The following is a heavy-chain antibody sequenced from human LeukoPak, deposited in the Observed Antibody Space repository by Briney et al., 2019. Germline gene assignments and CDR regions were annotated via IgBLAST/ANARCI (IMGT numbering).Heavy chain of an antibody. V-gene: IGHV1-8*02. D-gene: IGHD3-3*01. CDR1: GGTFSSYA. CDR2: MNPNSGNT. CDR3: ASSQTPYYDFWSGYYEYGMDV. Sequence: ASVKVSCKASGGTFSSYAINWVRQATGQGLEWMGWMNPNSGNTGYAQKFQGRVTMTRNTSISTAYMELSSLRSEDTAVYYCASSQTPYYDFWSGYYEYGMDVWGQGTTVTVSS. J-gene: IGHJ6*02.